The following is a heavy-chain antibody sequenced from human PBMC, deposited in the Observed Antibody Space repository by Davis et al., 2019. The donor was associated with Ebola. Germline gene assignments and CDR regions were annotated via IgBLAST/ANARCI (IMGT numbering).Heavy chain of an antibody. CDR2: IYYSGST. CDR3: ARLERGYSYGKSWFDP. D-gene: IGHD5-18*01. CDR1: GGSISSSSYY. Sequence: PSETLSLTCTVSGGSISSSSYYWGWIRQPPGKGLEWIGSIYYSGSTYYNPSLKSRVTISVDTSKNQFSLKLSSVTAADTAVYYCARLERGYSYGKSWFDPWGQGTLVTVSS. J-gene: IGHJ5*02. V-gene: IGHV4-39*01.